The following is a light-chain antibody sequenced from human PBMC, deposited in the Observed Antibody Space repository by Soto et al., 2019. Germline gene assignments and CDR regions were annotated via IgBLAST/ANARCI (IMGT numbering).Light chain of an antibody. J-gene: IGKJ2*01. CDR1: QSVSSSY. CDR3: HQYGSLYT. CDR2: GAS. V-gene: IGKV3-20*01. Sequence: EIVLTQSSGTLSLSPGERATLSCRASQSVSSSYLAWYQQKPGQAPRLLIYGASSRATGIPDRFSGSGSGTDFTLTISRLEPEDFAVYYCHQYGSLYTFGQGTKLEIK.